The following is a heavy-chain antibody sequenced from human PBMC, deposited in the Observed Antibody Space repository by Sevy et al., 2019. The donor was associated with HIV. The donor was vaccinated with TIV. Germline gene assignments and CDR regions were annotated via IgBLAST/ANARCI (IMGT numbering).Heavy chain of an antibody. D-gene: IGHD3-16*01. V-gene: IGHV3-21*01. CDR3: ARDLLRVHSSLGEYYYYGMDV. CDR2: ISSSSSYI. Sequence: GGSLRLSCAASGFTFSSYSMNWVRQAPGKGLEWVSSISSSSSYIYYADSVKGRFTISRDNAKNSLYLQMNSLRAEDTAMYYCARDLLRVHSSLGEYYYYGMDVWGQGTTVTVSS. CDR1: GFTFSSYS. J-gene: IGHJ6*02.